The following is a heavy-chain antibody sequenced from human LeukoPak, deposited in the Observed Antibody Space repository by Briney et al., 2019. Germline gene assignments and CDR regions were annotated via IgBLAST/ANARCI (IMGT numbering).Heavy chain of an antibody. V-gene: IGHV5-10-1*01. D-gene: IGHD3-10*01. Sequence: KFGGSLQISCKGAGSNFTSNWISGGRRLPGKDGEGLGRIDPSDSYPTSSPSFPAHLSISADRSISTAYLQCSSLEASDTAIYYCARRRGVTESFDIWGQGTMATVSA. CDR3: ARRRGVTESFDI. CDR1: GSNFTSNW. J-gene: IGHJ3*02. CDR2: IDPSDSYP.